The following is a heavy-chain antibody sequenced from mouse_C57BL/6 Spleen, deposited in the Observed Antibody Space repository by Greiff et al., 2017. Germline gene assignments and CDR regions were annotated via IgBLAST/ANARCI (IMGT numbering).Heavy chain of an antibody. J-gene: IGHJ2*01. D-gene: IGHD1-3*01. CDR2: IDPSDSGT. V-gene: IGHV1-52*01. Sequence: VQLQQPGAELVRPGASVKLSCKASGYTFTSYWMHWVKQRPIQGLEWIGNIDPSDSGTHYNQKFKNKATLTVDKSSSTAYMQLSSLTSEDSAVYYCSRSTKVDDWGKGTTLTVAS. CDR1: GYTFTSYW. CDR3: SRSTKVDD.